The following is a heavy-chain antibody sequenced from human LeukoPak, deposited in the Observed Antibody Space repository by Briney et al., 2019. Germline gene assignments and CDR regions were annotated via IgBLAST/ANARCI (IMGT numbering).Heavy chain of an antibody. CDR3: ARGRYYYDSSGYGNWFDP. CDR2: IYYSGST. Sequence: SETLSLTCTVSGGSISPYYWSWIRQPPGKGLEWIGYIYYSGSTNYNPSLKSRVTISVDTSKNQFSLKLSSVTAADTAVYYCARGRYYYDSSGYGNWFDPWGQGTLVTVSS. V-gene: IGHV4-59*01. J-gene: IGHJ5*02. CDR1: GGSISPYY. D-gene: IGHD3-22*01.